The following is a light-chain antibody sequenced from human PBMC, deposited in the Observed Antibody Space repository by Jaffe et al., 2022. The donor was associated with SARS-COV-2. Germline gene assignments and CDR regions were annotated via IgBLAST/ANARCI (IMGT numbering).Light chain of an antibody. V-gene: IGLV1-44*01. CDR1: SRNIGGNT. Sequence: QSVLTQPPSVSGTPGQRVTISCSGSSRNIGGNTVDWYQQLPGTAPKLVLYYNDRRPSGVTARFSGSKSGTSASLSISGLQSEDEADYYCAVWDDSLNGPIFGGGTKLTVL. CDR3: AVWDDSLNGPI. J-gene: IGLJ2*01. CDR2: YND.